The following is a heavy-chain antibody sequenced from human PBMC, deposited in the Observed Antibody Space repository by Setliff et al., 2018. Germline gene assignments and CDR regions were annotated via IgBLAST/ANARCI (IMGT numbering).Heavy chain of an antibody. CDR1: GFTVSSNY. CDR2: IYSGGST. Sequence: PGGSLRLSCAASGFTVSSNYMSWVRQAPGKGLEWVSVIYSGGSTYYADSVKGRFTISRDNSKNTLYLQMNSLRAEDTAVYYCASTEYSSSSSYYYYYMDVWGKGTTVTVSS. V-gene: IGHV3-66*02. J-gene: IGHJ6*03. CDR3: ASTEYSSSSSYYYYYMDV. D-gene: IGHD6-6*01.